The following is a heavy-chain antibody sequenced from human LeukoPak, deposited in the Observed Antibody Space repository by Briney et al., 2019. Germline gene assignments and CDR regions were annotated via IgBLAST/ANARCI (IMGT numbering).Heavy chain of an antibody. D-gene: IGHD6-13*01. CDR1: GFSISGSA. V-gene: IGHV3-73*01. Sequence: GGSLRLSCAASGFSISGSAMHWVRQASGKGLEWVGRIRSKAHSYATAYIASVKGRFTISRDDSKNTAYLQMNSLKTEDTAVYYCTRLAAGCSSTRGYWGQGTLVTVSS. CDR2: IRSKAHSYAT. CDR3: TRLAAGCSSTRGY. J-gene: IGHJ4*02.